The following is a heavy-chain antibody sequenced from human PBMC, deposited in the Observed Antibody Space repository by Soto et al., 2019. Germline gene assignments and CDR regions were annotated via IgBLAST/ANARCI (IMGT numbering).Heavy chain of an antibody. Sequence: QVQLVQSGAEVKKPGSSVKVSCKASGGTFSSYTISWVRQAPGQGLEWMGRIIPILGIANYAQKFQGRVTITADKATGTAYMELSSLRSEDTAVYYCASGRYCSGGSCYSRYYYGMDVWGQGTTVTVSS. J-gene: IGHJ6*02. CDR3: ASGRYCSGGSCYSRYYYGMDV. CDR2: IIPILGIA. CDR1: GGTFSSYT. V-gene: IGHV1-69*02. D-gene: IGHD2-15*01.